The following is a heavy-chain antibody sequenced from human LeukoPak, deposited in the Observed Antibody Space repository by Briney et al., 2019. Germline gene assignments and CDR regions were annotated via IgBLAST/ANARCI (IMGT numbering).Heavy chain of an antibody. Sequence: ASVKVSCKTSGYTFTSYYFHWVRQAPGQGLEWMGIINPSGGSTSYAQKFQGRVTMTRDTSTSTVYMELSSLSSEDTAVYYCARALYCSGSSCYSSASDYWDQGTLVTASS. CDR3: ARALYCSGSSCYSSASDY. J-gene: IGHJ4*02. CDR1: GYTFTSYY. V-gene: IGHV1-46*01. CDR2: INPSGGST. D-gene: IGHD2-15*01.